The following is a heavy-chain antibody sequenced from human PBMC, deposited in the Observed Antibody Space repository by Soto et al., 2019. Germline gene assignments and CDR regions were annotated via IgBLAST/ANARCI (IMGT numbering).Heavy chain of an antibody. CDR3: AREGLGYDSSGYYYYFDY. Sequence: PSETLSLTCTVSGGSISSYYWSWIRQPPGKGLEWTGYIYYSGSTNYNPSLKSRVTISVDTSKNQFSLKLSSVTAADTAVYYFAREGLGYDSSGYYYYFDYWGQGTLVTVSS. V-gene: IGHV4-59*01. CDR1: GGSISSYY. CDR2: IYYSGST. D-gene: IGHD3-22*01. J-gene: IGHJ4*02.